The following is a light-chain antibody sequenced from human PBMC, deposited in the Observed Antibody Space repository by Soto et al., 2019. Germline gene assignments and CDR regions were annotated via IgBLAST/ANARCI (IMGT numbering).Light chain of an antibody. V-gene: IGKV3-11*01. CDR3: QQRSNWPLT. CDR1: QSVSSY. CDR2: DAS. J-gene: IGKJ1*01. Sequence: DIVLTHSPATLTLSPGESATLSCGASQSVSSYLAWYQQKPGQAPRLLIYDASNRATGIPARFSGSGSGTDFTLTVSSLEPEDFAVYYCQQRSNWPLTFGQGTKVDIK.